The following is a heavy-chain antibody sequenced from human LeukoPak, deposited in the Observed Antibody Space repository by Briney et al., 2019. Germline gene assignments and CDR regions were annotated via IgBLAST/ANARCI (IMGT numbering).Heavy chain of an antibody. D-gene: IGHD3-10*01. Sequence: GGSLRLSCAASGFTFSSYEMNWVRQAPGKGLEWVANIKQDGSEKYYVDSVKGRFTISRDNAKNSLYLQMSSLRADDTAVYYCARARYYYGSGSYYNWAYFDYWGQGTLVTVSS. CDR1: GFTFSSYE. V-gene: IGHV3-7*01. CDR2: IKQDGSEK. J-gene: IGHJ4*02. CDR3: ARARYYYGSGSYYNWAYFDY.